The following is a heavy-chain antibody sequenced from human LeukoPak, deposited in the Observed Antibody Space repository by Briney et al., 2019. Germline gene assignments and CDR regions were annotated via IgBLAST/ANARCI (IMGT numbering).Heavy chain of an antibody. V-gene: IGHV4-39*01. D-gene: IGHD4-17*01. Sequence: SETLSLTCTVSGGSISSGDYYWGWIRQPPGKGLEWIGSIYYSGSTYYNPSLKSRVTISVDTSKNQFSLKLSSVTAADTAVYYCARALYGDYTAFDIWGQGTMVTVSS. CDR3: ARALYGDYTAFDI. CDR2: IYYSGST. CDR1: GGSISSGDYY. J-gene: IGHJ3*02.